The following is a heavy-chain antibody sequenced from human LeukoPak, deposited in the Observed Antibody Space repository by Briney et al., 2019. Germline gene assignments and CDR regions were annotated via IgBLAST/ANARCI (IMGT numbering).Heavy chain of an antibody. CDR1: GGSISSHY. CDR3: ARGYGYSYGYSFVY. CDR2: IYYSGST. J-gene: IGHJ4*02. V-gene: IGHV4-59*11. D-gene: IGHD5-18*01. Sequence: PSETLSLTCTVSGGSISSHYWSWIRQPPGKGLEWIGYIYYSGSTNYNPSLKSRVTISVDTSKNQFSLKLSSVTAADTAVYYCARGYGYSYGYSFVYWGQGTLVTVSS.